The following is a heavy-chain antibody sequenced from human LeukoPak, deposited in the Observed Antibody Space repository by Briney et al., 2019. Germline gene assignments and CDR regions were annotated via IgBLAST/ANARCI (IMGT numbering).Heavy chain of an antibody. CDR1: GGSISSYY. V-gene: IGHV4-59*01. Sequence: KPSETLSLTCTVSGGSISSYYWSWIRQPPGKGLEWIGYIYYSGSTNYNPSLKSRVTISVDTSKNQFSLKLSSVTAADTAVYYCARSQGYGDYEGAFDIWGQGTMVTVSS. CDR3: ARSQGYGDYEGAFDI. J-gene: IGHJ3*02. D-gene: IGHD4-17*01. CDR2: IYYSGST.